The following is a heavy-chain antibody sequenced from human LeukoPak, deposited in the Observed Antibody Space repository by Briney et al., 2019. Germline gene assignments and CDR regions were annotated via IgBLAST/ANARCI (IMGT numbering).Heavy chain of an antibody. Sequence: QPGGSLRLSCAASGFTFSSYAMSWVRQAPGKGLEWVSAISGSGGSTYYADSVEGRFTISRDISKNILFLQLNSLRDEDTAVYYCARGRGHCSGDTCTPIILPFDSWGQGTLVTVSS. V-gene: IGHV3-23*01. D-gene: IGHD2-15*01. CDR1: GFTFSSYA. CDR3: ARGRGHCSGDTCTPIILPFDS. J-gene: IGHJ5*01. CDR2: ISGSGGST.